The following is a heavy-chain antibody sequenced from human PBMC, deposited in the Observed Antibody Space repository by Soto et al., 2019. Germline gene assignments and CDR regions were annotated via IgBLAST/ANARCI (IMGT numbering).Heavy chain of an antibody. CDR2: ISSRSDI. V-gene: IGHV3-21*01. Sequence: GGSLRLSCVGSGFTFSTYSIHWVRQAPGKGLEWVSSISSRSDIYYANSVKGRFTISRDNAKNSVSLQMNSLRAEDAAVYYCAREYTAWPLAYGLDVWGQGTTVTVSS. J-gene: IGHJ6*02. CDR3: AREYTAWPLAYGLDV. D-gene: IGHD2-2*02. CDR1: GFTFSTYS.